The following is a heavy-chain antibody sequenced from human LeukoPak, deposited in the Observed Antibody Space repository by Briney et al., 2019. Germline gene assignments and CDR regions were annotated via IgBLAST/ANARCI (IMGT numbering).Heavy chain of an antibody. D-gene: IGHD3-10*01. Sequence: PSETLSLTCTVSGGSISSYYWSWIRQPPGKGLEWIGYIYYSGSTNYNPSLKSRVTISVDTSKNQFSLKPSSVTAADTAVYYCARWDSGSYSNYFDYWGQGTLVTVYS. J-gene: IGHJ4*02. CDR3: ARWDSGSYSNYFDY. CDR2: IYYSGST. CDR1: GGSISSYY. V-gene: IGHV4-59*01.